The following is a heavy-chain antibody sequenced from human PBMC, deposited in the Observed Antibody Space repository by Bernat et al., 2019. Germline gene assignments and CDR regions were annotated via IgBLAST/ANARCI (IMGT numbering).Heavy chain of an antibody. CDR2: IKQDGSDK. D-gene: IGHD5-12*01. CDR1: GFTFSSYW. Sequence: ELQLVESGGGLVQPGGSLRLSCAASGFTFSSYWMSWVRQAPGKGLEWVANIKQDGSDKYYVESVKGRFTISRNNDKNTPFQHINNLRAEETAVYYCATYSGSNYVQNWGQGTLVTVSS. V-gene: IGHV3-7*01. J-gene: IGHJ1*01. CDR3: ATYSGSNYVQN.